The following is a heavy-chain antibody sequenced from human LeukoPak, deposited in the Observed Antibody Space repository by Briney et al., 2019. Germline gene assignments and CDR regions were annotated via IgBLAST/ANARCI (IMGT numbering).Heavy chain of an antibody. J-gene: IGHJ6*03. CDR3: ARGFTTVVTHYYYYYMDV. Sequence: ASVKVSCKASGYTFTSYGISWVRQAPGQGLEWMGWISAYNGNTNYAQKLQGRVTMTTDTSTSTAYMELRSLRSDDTAVYYCARGFTTVVTHYYYYYMDVWGKGTTVTISS. V-gene: IGHV1-18*01. CDR1: GYTFTSYG. D-gene: IGHD4-23*01. CDR2: ISAYNGNT.